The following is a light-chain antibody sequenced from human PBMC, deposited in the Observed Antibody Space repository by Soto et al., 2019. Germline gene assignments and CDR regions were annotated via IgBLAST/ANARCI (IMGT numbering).Light chain of an antibody. CDR2: EVN. Sequence: QSVLTQPASVSGSPGQSITISCTGTSSDFGNYNLVSWYQQHPGKVPKLILFEVNKRPSGVSGRFSGSKSGNTASLTISGLQAEDEADYYCVTWDDSLNGPVFGGGTKLTVL. J-gene: IGLJ3*02. V-gene: IGLV2-23*02. CDR1: SSDFGNYNL. CDR3: VTWDDSLNGPV.